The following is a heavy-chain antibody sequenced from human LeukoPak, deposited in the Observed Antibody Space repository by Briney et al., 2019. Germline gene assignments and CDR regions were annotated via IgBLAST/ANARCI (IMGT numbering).Heavy chain of an antibody. V-gene: IGHV3-30*18. D-gene: IGHD6-13*01. CDR2: ISYDGSNK. CDR3: AKDQYSSSWYYRTSRDYYYGMDV. J-gene: IGHJ6*02. Sequence: GRSLRLSCAASGFTFSSYGMHWVRQAPGKGLEWVAVISYDGSNKYYADSVKGRFTISRDNSKNTLYLQMNSLRAEDTAVYYCAKDQYSSSWYYRTSRDYYYGMDVWGQGTTVTVS. CDR1: GFTFSSYG.